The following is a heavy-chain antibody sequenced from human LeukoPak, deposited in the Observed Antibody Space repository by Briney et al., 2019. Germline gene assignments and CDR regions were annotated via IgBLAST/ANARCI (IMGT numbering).Heavy chain of an antibody. CDR2: ISGGSGVI. CDR3: ARDPRLGDF. CDR1: GFRFRTYS. V-gene: IGHV3-48*01. J-gene: IGHJ4*02. D-gene: IGHD3-10*01. Sequence: GGPLRLSCTASGFRFRTYSMTWVRQAPGRGLEWVSYISGGSGVIHYADSVTGRFTVSRDNAKNSLFLQMNSLRVEDTAVYYCARDPRLGDFWGQGSLVTVSS.